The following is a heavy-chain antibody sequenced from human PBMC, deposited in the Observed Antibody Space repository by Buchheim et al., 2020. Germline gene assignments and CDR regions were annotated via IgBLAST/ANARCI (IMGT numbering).Heavy chain of an antibody. CDR2: ISGNGVTT. D-gene: IGHD5-18*01. CDR3: ARDYLGYRYGLAGMDV. Sequence: EVHLLESGGGLVQPGESLRLSCAASGFTFNTYTMGWVRQAPGKGLEWVSSISGNGVTTKYADSVKGRFTIARDNSRNILYLQMNSLRAEDTAVYFCARDYLGYRYGLAGMDVWGQGTT. CDR1: GFTFNTYT. J-gene: IGHJ6*02. V-gene: IGHV3-23*01.